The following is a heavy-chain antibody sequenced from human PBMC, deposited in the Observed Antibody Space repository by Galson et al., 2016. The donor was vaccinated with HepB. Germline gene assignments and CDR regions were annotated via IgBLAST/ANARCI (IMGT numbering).Heavy chain of an antibody. J-gene: IGHJ3*02. D-gene: IGHD6-19*01. CDR1: GYTFSRTA. V-gene: IGHV1-3*01. CDR3: ARDGYTSGWRTFDM. Sequence: SVKVSCKASGYTFSRTALHWVRQAPGQGLXXMGXINAGSGKTEYSQKFQDRVTITRDTSASTGYMELTSLRSEDTAVYYCARDGYTSGWRTFDMWGQGTMVTVSS. CDR2: INAGSGKT.